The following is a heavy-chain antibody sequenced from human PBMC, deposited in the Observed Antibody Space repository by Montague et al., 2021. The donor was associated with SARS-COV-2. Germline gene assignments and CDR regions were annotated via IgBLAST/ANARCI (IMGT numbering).Heavy chain of an antibody. D-gene: IGHD5/OR15-5a*01. J-gene: IGHJ5*01. CDR1: GGSMNSYY. CDR3: ARVSTYDWFDS. CDR2: IYHRGST. V-gene: IGHV4-59*01. Sequence: SETLSLTCSVSGGSMNSYYWSWLRQTPGKGLEWIGYIYHRGSTNYNPSPKSRVTISVDTSKNQFSLSLTSVTAADTAVYYCARVSTYDWFDSWGQGTLVTVSS.